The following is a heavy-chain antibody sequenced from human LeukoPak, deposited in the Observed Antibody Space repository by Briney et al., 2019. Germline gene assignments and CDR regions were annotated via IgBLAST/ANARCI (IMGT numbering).Heavy chain of an antibody. CDR1: GFTFSDYY. V-gene: IGHV3-11*04. Sequence: GGSLRLSCAASGFTFSDYYMTWIRQAPGKGLEWVASISSGGTTIYYADSVKGRFTISRDNGKNSLYLQMNSLRAEDTAVYYCARDRLHYGEYEKTFDYWGQGTLITVSS. CDR2: ISSGGTTI. CDR3: ARDRLHYGEYEKTFDY. J-gene: IGHJ4*02. D-gene: IGHD4-17*01.